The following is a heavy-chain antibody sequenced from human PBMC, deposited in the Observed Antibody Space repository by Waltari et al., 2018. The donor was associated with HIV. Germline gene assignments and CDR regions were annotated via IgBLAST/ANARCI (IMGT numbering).Heavy chain of an antibody. V-gene: IGHV3-66*01. CDR2: IYSGDST. J-gene: IGHJ5*02. Sequence: EVHLVESGGGLVQPGGSLRVSCAASGFTVSSNYMSWVRQAPGKGLEWVSVIYSGDSTYYADSVKGRFTISRDNSKNTLYLQMNSLRAEDTAVYYCARSGSESYSDKWFDPWGQGTLVTVSS. D-gene: IGHD3-10*01. CDR1: GFTVSSNY. CDR3: ARSGSESYSDKWFDP.